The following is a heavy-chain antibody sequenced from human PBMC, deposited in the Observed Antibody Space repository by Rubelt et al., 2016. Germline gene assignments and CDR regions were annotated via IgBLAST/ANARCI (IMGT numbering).Heavy chain of an antibody. Sequence: QVQLQQWGAGLLKPSEPLSLTCAVYGGSFSGYYWSWIRQPPGKGLEWIGEINHSGSTNYNPSLKIRVTISVDTSKNQFALKLSSVTAADTAVYYCARGKRLVNWGQGTLVTVSS. CDR1: GGSFSGYY. D-gene: IGHD2/OR15-2a*01. CDR3: ARGKRLVN. CDR2: INHSGST. J-gene: IGHJ4*02. V-gene: IGHV4-34*01.